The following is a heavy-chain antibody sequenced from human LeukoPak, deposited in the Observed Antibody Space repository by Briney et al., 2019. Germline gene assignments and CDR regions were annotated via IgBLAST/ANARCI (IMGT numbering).Heavy chain of an antibody. CDR1: VYTFTSYG. J-gene: IGHJ3*02. V-gene: IGHV1-18*01. CDR3: ASCYGALPRAFDI. CDR2: ISAYNGNT. D-gene: IGHD4-17*01. Sequence: GASVKVSCKASVYTFTSYGISWVRQAPGQGLEWMGWISAYNGNTNYAQKLQGRVTMTTDTSASTAYMELRSLRSDDTAVYYCASCYGALPRAFDIWGQGTMVTVSS.